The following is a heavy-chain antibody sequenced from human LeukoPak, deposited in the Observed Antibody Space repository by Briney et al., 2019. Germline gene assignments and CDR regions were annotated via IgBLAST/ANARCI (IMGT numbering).Heavy chain of an antibody. V-gene: IGHV3-23*01. CDR3: AILGGSVAGT. CDR1: GLTFSTYA. CDR2: IGGSGAGT. Sequence: GGSLRLSCAASGLTFSTYAMSWVRQAPGKGLEWVSTIGGSGAGTYYADSVRGRFIVSRDNSKNTLYLQMNSLRAGDTSVYYCAILGGSVAGTWGQGTLVTVSS. J-gene: IGHJ5*02. D-gene: IGHD6-13*01.